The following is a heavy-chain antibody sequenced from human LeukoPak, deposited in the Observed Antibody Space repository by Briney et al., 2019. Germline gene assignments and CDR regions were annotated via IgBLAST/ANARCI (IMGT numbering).Heavy chain of an antibody. V-gene: IGHV4-59*08. CDR3: ARHSSSWSGNFDY. Sequence: SETLSLTCTVSGGSISSYYWSWLRQPPGKGLEWFVYISYSGSTNSNPSLKSRVTISVDTSKNQFSLKLSPVTAADTAVYYCARHSSSWSGNFDYWGQGTLVTVSS. D-gene: IGHD6-13*01. CDR2: ISYSGST. CDR1: GGSISSYY. J-gene: IGHJ4*02.